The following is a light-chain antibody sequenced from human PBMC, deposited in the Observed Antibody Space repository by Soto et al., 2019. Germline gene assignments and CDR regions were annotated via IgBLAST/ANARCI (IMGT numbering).Light chain of an antibody. J-gene: IGKJ4*01. CDR1: QSLVSSDGNTY. CDR3: MHDEYWVT. Sequence: DVVMTQSPLSLLVTPGQPASISCRSSQSLVSSDGNTYLNWFHQRPGQSPRRLINKVSNRDSGVPDRFSGSGSGTNFTLKISRAEAEDVGIYYCMHDEYWVTFGGGTKVEIK. V-gene: IGKV2-30*01. CDR2: KVS.